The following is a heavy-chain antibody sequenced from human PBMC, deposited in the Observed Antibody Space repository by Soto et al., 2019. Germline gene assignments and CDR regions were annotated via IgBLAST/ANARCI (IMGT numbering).Heavy chain of an antibody. CDR2: NYYSGST. CDR1: GGSISGYY. Sequence: SGTLSLTFSVSGGSISGYYWGWNWQTPEKGLGGVGYNYYSGSTNYNPSLKSRVTMLIDMSKNQFSLKLTSVSAADTAVYYCAAAPRYWGQGILVTVSS. J-gene: IGHJ4*02. D-gene: IGHD2-15*01. CDR3: AAAPRY. V-gene: IGHV4-59*01.